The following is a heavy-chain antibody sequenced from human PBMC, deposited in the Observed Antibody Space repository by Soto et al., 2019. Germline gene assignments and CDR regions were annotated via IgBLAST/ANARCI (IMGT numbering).Heavy chain of an antibody. CDR1: GFTFSSYG. D-gene: IGHD4-17*01. Sequence: QVQLVESGGAVVQPGRSLRLSCAASGFTFSSYGIHWVRQAPGKGLEWVAVISYDGANKYYADSVKGRFTISRDNSKNTLYLQMYSLSAEDTAVYYCARGYGGNSGGFDYWGQGTLVIVSA. J-gene: IGHJ4*02. V-gene: IGHV3-30*03. CDR2: ISYDGANK. CDR3: ARGYGGNSGGFDY.